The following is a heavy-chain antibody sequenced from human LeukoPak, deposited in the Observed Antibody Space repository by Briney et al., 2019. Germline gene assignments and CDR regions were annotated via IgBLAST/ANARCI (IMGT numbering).Heavy chain of an antibody. CDR2: IYYSGST. V-gene: IGHV4-31*03. CDR1: GGSISSGGYY. J-gene: IGHJ4*02. CDR3: AREEPTHSYRGGDCYLTGGFDY. D-gene: IGHD2-21*02. Sequence: SETLSLTCTVSGGSISSGGYYWSWIRQHPGKGLEWIGYIYYSGSTYYNPSLKSRVTISVDTSKNQFSLKLSSVTAADTAVYYCAREEPTHSYRGGDCYLTGGFDYWGQGTLVTVSS.